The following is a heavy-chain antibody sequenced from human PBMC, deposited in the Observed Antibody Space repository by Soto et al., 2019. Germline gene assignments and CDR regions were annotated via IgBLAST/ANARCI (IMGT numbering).Heavy chain of an antibody. CDR2: IIPILGIA. CDR1: GGTFSSYT. V-gene: IGHV1-69*02. Sequence: SVKVSCKASGGTFSSYTISWVRQAPGQGLEWMGRIIPILGIANYAQKFQGRVTITADKSTSTAYMELSSLRSEDTAVYYCARGYYDFWIGYYYYYMDVWGKGTTVTVSS. J-gene: IGHJ6*03. CDR3: ARGYYDFWIGYYYYYMDV. D-gene: IGHD3-3*01.